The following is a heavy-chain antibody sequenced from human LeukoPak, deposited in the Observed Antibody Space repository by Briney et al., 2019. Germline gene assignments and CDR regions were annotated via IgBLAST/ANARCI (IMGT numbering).Heavy chain of an antibody. Sequence: KTSETLSLTYTVWIGFISRSSYYCGWIRQPPGKGLEWIGSIYYSGSTYYNPSLKSRVTISVDTSKNQFSLKLSSVTAADTAVYYFARHNLSGGTYYCGVDYWGQGTLVTVSS. CDR2: IYYSGST. J-gene: IGHJ4*02. CDR1: IGFISRSSYY. V-gene: IGHV4-39*01. CDR3: ARHNLSGGTYYCGVDY. D-gene: IGHD1-26*01.